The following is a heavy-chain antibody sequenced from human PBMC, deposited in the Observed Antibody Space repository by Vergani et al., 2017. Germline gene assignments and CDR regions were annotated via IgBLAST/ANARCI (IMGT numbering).Heavy chain of an antibody. J-gene: IGHJ4*02. CDR3: ARHTTYTDS. Sequence: EVELVQSGPEMRKPGESLKISCKGSEYSFGNYWIGWVRQMPGKGLEWMGISYPADSDTRYSPSFQGQVTITADKPISTAFLQWDSLKASDTALYYCARHTTYTDSWGQGTLVTVSS. V-gene: IGHV5-51*04. CDR1: EYSFGNYW. D-gene: IGHD1-1*01. CDR2: SYPADSDT.